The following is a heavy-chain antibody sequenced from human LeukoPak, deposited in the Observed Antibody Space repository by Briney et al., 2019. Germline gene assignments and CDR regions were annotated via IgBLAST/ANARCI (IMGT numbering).Heavy chain of an antibody. CDR3: SRNVVSVEWLPLDY. V-gene: IGHV4-30-4*08. J-gene: IGHJ4*02. CDR1: GGSISSGDYC. D-gene: IGHD3-3*01. Sequence: SETLSLTCTVSGGSISSGDYCWSWIRQPPGKGLEWIGYIYYSGSTYYNPCLKSRVTISVDTSKNQFSLKLSSVTAADTAVYYCSRNVVSVEWLPLDYWGQGTLVTVSS. CDR2: IYYSGST.